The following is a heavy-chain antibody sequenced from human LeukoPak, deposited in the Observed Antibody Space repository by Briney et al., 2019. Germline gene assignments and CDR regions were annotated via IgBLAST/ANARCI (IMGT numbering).Heavy chain of an antibody. CDR2: TYYSGST. D-gene: IGHD3-9*01. J-gene: IGHJ6*02. Sequence: SETLSLTCTVSGGSVSSYYWSWIRQPPGKGLEWIGNTYYSGSTIYNPSLKSRVTISVDTSKNQFSLNLRSVTAADTAVYYCARGLHYNILTGGMDVWGQGTTVIVSS. CDR1: GGSVSSYY. V-gene: IGHV4-59*02. CDR3: ARGLHYNILTGGMDV.